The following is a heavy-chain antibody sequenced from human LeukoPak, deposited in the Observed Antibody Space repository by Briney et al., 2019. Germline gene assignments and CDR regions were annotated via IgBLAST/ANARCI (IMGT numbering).Heavy chain of an antibody. J-gene: IGHJ4*02. CDR3: ARDRPSSYDY. Sequence: PSETLSLTCTVSGGSVSSGSYYWSWIRQPPGRGLEWIGYIYYSGSTNYNPSPKSRVTISVDTSKNQFSLKLSSVTAADTAVYYCARDRPSSYDYWGQGTLVTVSS. CDR2: IYYSGST. D-gene: IGHD5-24*01. CDR1: GGSVSSGSYY. V-gene: IGHV4-61*01.